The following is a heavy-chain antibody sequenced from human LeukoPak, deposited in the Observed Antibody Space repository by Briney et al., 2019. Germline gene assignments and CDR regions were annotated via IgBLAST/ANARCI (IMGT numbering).Heavy chain of an antibody. Sequence: GGSLRLSCAASGFNFNTAWMSWVRQAPGKGLEWVGRIKSKTHGGTTDYAAPVKGRFTISRDDSKNTLYLQMNSLKTEDTAVYYCTTAEIQLWLGLVDYWGQGTLVTVSS. D-gene: IGHD5-18*01. CDR3: TTAEIQLWLGLVDY. J-gene: IGHJ4*02. CDR2: IKSKTHGGTT. V-gene: IGHV3-15*01. CDR1: GFNFNTAW.